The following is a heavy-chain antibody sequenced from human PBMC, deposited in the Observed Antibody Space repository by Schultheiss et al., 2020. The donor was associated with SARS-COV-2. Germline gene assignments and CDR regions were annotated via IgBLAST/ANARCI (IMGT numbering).Heavy chain of an antibody. CDR3: ARAPYSSGWYRFDY. Sequence: SQTLSLTCTVSGGSISSGSYYWSWIRQPAGKGLEWIGRIYTSGSTYYNPSLKSRVTISVDTSKNQFSLKLSSVTAADTAVYYCARAPYSSGWYRFDYWGQGTLVTVSS. J-gene: IGHJ4*02. V-gene: IGHV4-61*02. CDR1: GGSISSGSYY. D-gene: IGHD6-19*01. CDR2: IYTSGST.